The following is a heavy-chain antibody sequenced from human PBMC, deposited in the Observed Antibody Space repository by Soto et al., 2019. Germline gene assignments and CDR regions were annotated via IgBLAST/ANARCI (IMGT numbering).Heavy chain of an antibody. Sequence: ASVKVSCKSSGYTFTGYYIHWIRQAPGQGLEWMGWINPNSGDSNYSQEFQGRVTMASDTSITTAYMQLTRLRSDDTAVYYCARREQWLENFDFWGQGSLVTVSS. CDR1: GYTFTGYY. V-gene: IGHV1-2*02. D-gene: IGHD6-19*01. CDR3: ARREQWLENFDF. CDR2: INPNSGDS. J-gene: IGHJ4*02.